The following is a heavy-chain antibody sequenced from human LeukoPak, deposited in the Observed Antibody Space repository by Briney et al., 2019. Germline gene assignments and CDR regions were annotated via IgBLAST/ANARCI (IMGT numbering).Heavy chain of an antibody. Sequence: GGSLRLSCAASGFTFSSYWMSWVRQAPGKGLEWVANIKQDGSEKYYVDSVKGRFTTSRDNAKNSLYLQMNSLRAEDTAVYYCAKNTVGATPGFDYWGQGTLVTVSS. D-gene: IGHD1-26*01. V-gene: IGHV3-7*03. CDR2: IKQDGSEK. CDR1: GFTFSSYW. J-gene: IGHJ4*02. CDR3: AKNTVGATPGFDY.